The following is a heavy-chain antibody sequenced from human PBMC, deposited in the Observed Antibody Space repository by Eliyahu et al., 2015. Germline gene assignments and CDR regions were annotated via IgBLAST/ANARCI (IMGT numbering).Heavy chain of an antibody. J-gene: IGHJ6*02. Sequence: QVQLQQSGPGLVKPSQTLXLTCAISGXSXSSNXXAWXWIRXSPSRGLEWLGRTYYRSKWYNDYAVSVKSRITINPDTSKNQFSLQLNSVTPEDTAVYYCARYRXAVDTAMARLGGMDVWGQGTTVTVSS. D-gene: IGHD5-18*01. CDR2: TYYRSKWYN. CDR1: GXSXSSNXXA. CDR3: ARYRXAVDTAMARLGGMDV. V-gene: IGHV6-1*01.